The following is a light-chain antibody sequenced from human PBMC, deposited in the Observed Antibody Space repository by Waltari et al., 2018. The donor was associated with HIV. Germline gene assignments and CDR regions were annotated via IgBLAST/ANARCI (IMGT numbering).Light chain of an antibody. CDR3: QQQASYPLT. J-gene: IGKJ3*01. CDR2: GAS. CDR1: QGIRSY. Sequence: DVLFTQSPRFLSASVGDSVAITCRASQGIRSYLALYQQSPGRPPRLLIYGASTFETGVPSRFSGSGSGTLFTLTINSLQPEDFGTYYCQQQASYPLTFGPGTRVDV. V-gene: IGKV1-9*01.